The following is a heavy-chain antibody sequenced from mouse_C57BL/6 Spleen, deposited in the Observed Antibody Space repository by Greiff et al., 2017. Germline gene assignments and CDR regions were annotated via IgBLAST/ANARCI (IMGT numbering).Heavy chain of an antibody. CDR2: IYPRSGNT. V-gene: IGHV1-81*01. J-gene: IGHJ1*03. Sequence: QVQLQQSGAELARPGASVKLSCKASGYTFTSYGISWVKQRTGQGLEWIGEIYPRSGNTYYNEKFKGKATLTADKSSSTAYMELRSLTSEDSAVYFCARGRDYGSSWYFDVWGTGTTVTVSS. CDR1: GYTFTSYG. D-gene: IGHD1-1*01. CDR3: ARGRDYGSSWYFDV.